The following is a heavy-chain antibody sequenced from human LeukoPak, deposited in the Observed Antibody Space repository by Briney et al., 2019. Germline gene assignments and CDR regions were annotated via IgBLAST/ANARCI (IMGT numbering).Heavy chain of an antibody. CDR1: GFTFSSYG. J-gene: IGHJ4*02. D-gene: IGHD4-17*01. V-gene: IGHV3-33*01. CDR3: ARDIYFYGDYVIDY. CDR2: IWYDGSNK. Sequence: GGSLRLSCAASGFTFSSYGMHWVRQAPGKGLEWVAVIWYDGSNKYYADSVKGRFTISRDNSKNTLYLQMNSLRAEDTAVYYCARDIYFYGDYVIDYWGQGTLVTVSS.